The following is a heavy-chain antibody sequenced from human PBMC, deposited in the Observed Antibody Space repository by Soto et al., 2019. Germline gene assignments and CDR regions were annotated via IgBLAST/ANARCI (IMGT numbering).Heavy chain of an antibody. J-gene: IGHJ3*01. CDR3: LRGGRGYTRDDALDV. CDR1: GFTFSSYS. Sequence: EVQLVESGGGLVKPGGSLRLSCVDSGFTFSSYSMNWVRQAPGKGLEWVASISSRSSVIWYADSLKGRFTISRDNAKNSLYLQMNSLRAEDTAVYYCLRGGRGYTRDDALDVWGQGTMVTVSS. D-gene: IGHD2-2*02. CDR2: ISSRSSVI. V-gene: IGHV3-21*06.